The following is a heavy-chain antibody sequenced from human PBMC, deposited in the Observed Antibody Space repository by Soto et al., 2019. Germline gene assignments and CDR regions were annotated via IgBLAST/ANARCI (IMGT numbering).Heavy chain of an antibody. CDR3: ARDRRNLLYYFDY. D-gene: IGHD2-15*01. J-gene: IGHJ4*02. Sequence: PGESLKISCAASGFTFSSYAMHWVRQAPGKGLEWVAVISYDGSNKYYADSVKGRFTISRDNSKNTLYLQMNSLRAEDTAVYYCARDRRNLLYYFDYWGQGTLVTVSS. CDR1: GFTFSSYA. CDR2: ISYDGSNK. V-gene: IGHV3-30-3*01.